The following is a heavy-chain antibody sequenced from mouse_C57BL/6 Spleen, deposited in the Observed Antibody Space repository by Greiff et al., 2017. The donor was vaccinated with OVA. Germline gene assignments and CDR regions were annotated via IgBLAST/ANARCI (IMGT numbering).Heavy chain of an antibody. Sequence: QVQLQQPGAELVMPGASVKLSCKASGYTFTSYWMHWVKQRPGQGLEWIGELDPSDSYPNYNQKFKGKSTLTVDKSSSTAYMQLSSLTSEDSAVYYCARWDYGSSYWYFDVWGTGTTVTVSS. D-gene: IGHD1-1*01. V-gene: IGHV1-69*01. CDR3: ARWDYGSSYWYFDV. J-gene: IGHJ1*03. CDR1: GYTFTSYW. CDR2: LDPSDSYP.